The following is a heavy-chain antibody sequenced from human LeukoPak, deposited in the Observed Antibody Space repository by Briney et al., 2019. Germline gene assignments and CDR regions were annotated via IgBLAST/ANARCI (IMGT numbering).Heavy chain of an antibody. CDR1: GGSFSGYY. CDR3: ARVGIVGAIFDY. D-gene: IGHD1-26*01. V-gene: IGHV4-34*01. Sequence: SETLSLTCAVYGGSFSGYYWSWIRQPPGKGLEWIGEINHSGSTNYNPSLKSRVTISVDTSKNQFSLKLSSVTAADTAVYYCARVGIVGAIFDYWGQGTLVTVSS. CDR2: INHSGST. J-gene: IGHJ4*02.